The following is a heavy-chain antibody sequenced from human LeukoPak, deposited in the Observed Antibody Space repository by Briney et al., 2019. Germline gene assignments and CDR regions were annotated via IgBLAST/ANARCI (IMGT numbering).Heavy chain of an antibody. D-gene: IGHD3-22*01. Sequence: SSETLSLTCTVSGGSISSGDYYWSWIRQPPGKGLEWIGYIYYSGSTYYNPSLKSRVTISVDTPKNQFSLKLSSVTAADTAVYYCARGALADYYDSSGYFYYWGQGTLVTVSS. CDR1: GGSISSGDYY. CDR3: ARGALADYYDSSGYFYY. V-gene: IGHV4-30-4*01. J-gene: IGHJ4*02. CDR2: IYYSGST.